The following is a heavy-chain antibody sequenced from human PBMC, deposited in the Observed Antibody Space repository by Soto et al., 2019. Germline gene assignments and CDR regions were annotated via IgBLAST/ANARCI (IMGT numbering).Heavy chain of an antibody. V-gene: IGHV3-23*01. D-gene: IGHD2-2*01. CDR2: ISGSGGST. Sequence: GGSLRLSCAASGFTFSSYAMSCVRQAPGKGLEWVSAISGSGGSTYYADSVKGRFTISRDNSKNTLYLQMNGLRAEDTAVYYCAKTDIVVVPAAMLYVSPSGHFDYWGQGTLITVSS. CDR1: GFTFSSYA. CDR3: AKTDIVVVPAAMLYVSPSGHFDY. J-gene: IGHJ4*02.